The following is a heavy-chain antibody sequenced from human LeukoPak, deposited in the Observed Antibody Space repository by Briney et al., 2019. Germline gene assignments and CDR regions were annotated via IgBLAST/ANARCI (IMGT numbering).Heavy chain of an antibody. CDR2: IYYSGST. CDR3: ARERGDGHLWFDP. J-gene: IGHJ5*02. CDR1: GGSISSYY. D-gene: IGHD4-17*01. Sequence: KSSETLSLTCTVSGGSISSYYWSWIRQPPGKGLEWIGYIYYSGSTNYNPSLKSRVTISVDTSKNQFSLKLSSVTAADTAVYYCARERGDGHLWFDPWGQGTLVTVSS. V-gene: IGHV4-59*01.